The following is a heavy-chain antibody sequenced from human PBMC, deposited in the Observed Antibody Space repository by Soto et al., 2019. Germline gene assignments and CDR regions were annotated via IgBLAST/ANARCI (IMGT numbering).Heavy chain of an antibody. V-gene: IGHV4-59*01. CDR2: IYYSGST. J-gene: IGHJ3*02. Sequence: SQTLSLTCTVSGGSISSYYWSWIRQPPGKGLEWIGYIYYSGSTNYNPSIKSRVTISVATSKNQFSLKLSSVTAADTAVYYCARVVRDWGDAFDIWGQGTMVTVSS. CDR3: ARVVRDWGDAFDI. CDR1: GGSISSYY. D-gene: IGHD7-27*01.